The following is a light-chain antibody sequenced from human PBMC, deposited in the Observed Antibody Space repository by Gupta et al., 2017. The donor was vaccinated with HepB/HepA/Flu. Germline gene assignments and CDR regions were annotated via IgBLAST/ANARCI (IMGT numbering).Light chain of an antibody. CDR3: AAWDDSLSGHWV. J-gene: IGLJ3*02. V-gene: IGLV1-44*01. CDR2: TNN. CDR1: SSNIGTNT. Sequence: QSVLTQPPSASGTPGQRVTLSCSGSSSNIGTNTVNWYQQLPGTAPKLLIYTNNQRPSGVPDRFSGSKSGTSASLAISGLQSEDEAVYYCAAWDDSLSGHWVFGGGTKVTVL.